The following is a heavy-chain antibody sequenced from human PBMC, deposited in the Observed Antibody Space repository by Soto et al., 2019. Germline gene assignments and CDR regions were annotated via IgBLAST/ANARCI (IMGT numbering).Heavy chain of an antibody. CDR2: IYSGGTT. D-gene: IGHD5-12*01. J-gene: IGHJ4*02. CDR3: HGYGY. CDR1: GFTVSSTNY. Sequence: EVQVVESGAGLIQPGGSLRLSCVVSGFTVSSTNYMSWVRQAPGKGLEWVSVIYSGGTTFYADSVKGRFTISRDNSKNTLYLQMNSLRADDTAVYYCHGYGYWGQGTLVTVSS. V-gene: IGHV3-53*01.